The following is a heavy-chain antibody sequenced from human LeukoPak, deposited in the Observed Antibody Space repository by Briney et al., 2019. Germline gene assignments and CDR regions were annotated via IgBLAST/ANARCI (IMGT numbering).Heavy chain of an antibody. J-gene: IGHJ4*02. V-gene: IGHV4-4*07. D-gene: IGHD3-22*01. CDR2: IYTSGST. CDR3: ASHYYDSSGYYNYFDY. Sequence: RPSETLSLTCTVSGGSISSYYWSWIRQPAGKGLEWIGRIYTSGSTNYNPSLKSRVTMSVDTSKNQFSLKLSSVTAADTAVYYCASHYYDSSGYYNYFDYWGQGTLVTVSS. CDR1: GGSISSYY.